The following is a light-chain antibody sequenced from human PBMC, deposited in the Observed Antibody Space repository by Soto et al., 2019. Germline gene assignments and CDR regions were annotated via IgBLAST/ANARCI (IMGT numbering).Light chain of an antibody. CDR3: QQYNNWPPYT. V-gene: IGKV3-15*01. J-gene: IGKJ2*01. CDR1: QSVRSN. CDR2: SAS. Sequence: EIVMTQSPATLSVSPGERATLSCRASQSVRSNLAWYQQKPGQAPRLLIYSASTSATGIPARFSGSGSGTELTLTISSLQSEDFAVYYCQQYNNWPPYTFGQGTKLEIK.